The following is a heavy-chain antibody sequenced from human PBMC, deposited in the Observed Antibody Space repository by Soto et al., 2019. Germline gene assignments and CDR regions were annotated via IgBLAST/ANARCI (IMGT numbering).Heavy chain of an antibody. CDR2: FDPEDGET. J-gene: IGHJ5*02. D-gene: IGHD2-2*01. CDR1: GYTLTELS. V-gene: IGHV1-24*01. Sequence: ASVKVSCKVSGYTLTELSMHWVRQAPGKGLEWMGGFDPEDGETIYAQKFQGRVAMTEDESTSTAYMELSSLRSEDTAVYYCARAGYCSSTSCQDVGWFDPWGQGTLVTVSS. CDR3: ARAGYCSSTSCQDVGWFDP.